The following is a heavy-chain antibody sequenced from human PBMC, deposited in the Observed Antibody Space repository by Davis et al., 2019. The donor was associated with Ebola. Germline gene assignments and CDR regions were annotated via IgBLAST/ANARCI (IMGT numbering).Heavy chain of an antibody. CDR1: GYTFTSYD. CDR3: ARGRFLEWLFAGGY. D-gene: IGHD3-3*01. J-gene: IGHJ4*02. Sequence: AASVKVSCEASGYTFTSYDINWVRQATGQGLEWMGWMNPNSGNTGYAQKFQGRVTMTRNTSISTAYMELSSLRSEDTAVYYCARGRFLEWLFAGGYWGQGTLVTVSS. CDR2: MNPNSGNT. V-gene: IGHV1-8*01.